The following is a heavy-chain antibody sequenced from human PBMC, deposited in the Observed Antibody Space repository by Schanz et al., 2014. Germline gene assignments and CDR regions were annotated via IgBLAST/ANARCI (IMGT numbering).Heavy chain of an antibody. Sequence: AQLVESGGGVVQPGRSLRLSCAASGFTVSSNYMSWVRQAPGKGLEWVANIKQDGSEKYYVDSVKGRFTISRDNAKNSLFLQMNSLRAEDTAVYYCVPMSIAAHWGQGTLVTVSS. J-gene: IGHJ4*02. CDR2: IKQDGSEK. D-gene: IGHD6-6*01. V-gene: IGHV3-7*02. CDR3: VPMSIAAH. CDR1: GFTVSSNY.